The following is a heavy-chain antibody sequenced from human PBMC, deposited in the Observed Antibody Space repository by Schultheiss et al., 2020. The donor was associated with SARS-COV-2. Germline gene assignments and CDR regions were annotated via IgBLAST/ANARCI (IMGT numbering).Heavy chain of an antibody. CDR1: GFIFNNSS. Sequence: GGSLRLSCEASGFIFNNSSMNWVRQVPGKGPEWVSSISSSSAYIYYATSVKGRFSISRDNAKNSLYLQMNSLRAEDTAVYYCARVWKGSSWYPFDYWGQGTLVTVSS. V-gene: IGHV3-21*01. J-gene: IGHJ4*02. CDR3: ARVWKGSSWYPFDY. CDR2: ISSSSAYI. D-gene: IGHD6-13*01.